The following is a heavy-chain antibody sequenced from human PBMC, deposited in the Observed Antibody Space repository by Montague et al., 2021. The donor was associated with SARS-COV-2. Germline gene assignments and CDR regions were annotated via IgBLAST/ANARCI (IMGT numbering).Heavy chain of an antibody. CDR3: ARDRGSIYCGGDCYTPYFDY. CDR1: GFTFSSYS. Sequence: SLSLSCAASGFTFSSYSMNWVRQAPGKGLEWVSSISSSSSYIYYADSVKGRFTISRDNAKNSLYLQMNSLRAEDTAVYYCARDRGSIYCGGDCYTPYFDYWGQGTLVTVSS. D-gene: IGHD2-21*02. V-gene: IGHV3-21*01. CDR2: ISSSSSYI. J-gene: IGHJ4*02.